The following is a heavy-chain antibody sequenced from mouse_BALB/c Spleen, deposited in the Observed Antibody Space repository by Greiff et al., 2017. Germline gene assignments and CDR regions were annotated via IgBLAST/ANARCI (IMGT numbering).Heavy chain of an antibody. D-gene: IGHD1-1*01. CDR1: GFTFSSYA. Sequence: EVQRVESGGGLVKPGGSLKLSCAASGFTFSSYAMSWVRQTPEKRLEWVATISSGGSYTYYPDSVKGRFTISRDNAKNTLYLQMSSLRSEDTAMYYCARLLLRENYFDYWGQGTTLTVSS. J-gene: IGHJ2*01. CDR3: ARLLLRENYFDY. CDR2: ISSGGSYT. V-gene: IGHV5-9-3*01.